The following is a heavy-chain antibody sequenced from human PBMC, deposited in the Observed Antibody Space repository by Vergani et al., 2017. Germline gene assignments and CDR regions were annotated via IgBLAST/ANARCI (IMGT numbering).Heavy chain of an antibody. D-gene: IGHD3-16*02. CDR2: IFPSGNS. V-gene: IGHV4-30-2*01. Sequence: QLQLQESGSGLVKPSQTLSLTRAVSGDSITNGWFSWNWIRQPPGKGPEWIGYIFPSGNSDYNPSLKNRVYMSLDKSKNQFSLWVNSVTAADTAVYFCARASLRALVGYYYYMDVWGKGKTVVVSS. CDR3: ARASLRALVGYYYYMDV. J-gene: IGHJ6*03. CDR1: GDSITNGWFS.